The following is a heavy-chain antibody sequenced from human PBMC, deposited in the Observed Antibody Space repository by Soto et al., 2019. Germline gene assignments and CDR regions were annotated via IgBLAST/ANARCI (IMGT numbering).Heavy chain of an antibody. Sequence: GGSLRLSCAASGFTFSSYWMHWVRQAPGKGLVWVSRINGDGSATTYADSVKGRFTISRDNVQSTLYLQMNSLRSEDTAVYYCASPVHDYSDHNNWFDSWGQGT. CDR2: INGDGSAT. CDR1: GFTFSSYW. J-gene: IGHJ5*01. CDR3: ASPVHDYSDHNNWFDS. D-gene: IGHD4-4*01. V-gene: IGHV3-74*01.